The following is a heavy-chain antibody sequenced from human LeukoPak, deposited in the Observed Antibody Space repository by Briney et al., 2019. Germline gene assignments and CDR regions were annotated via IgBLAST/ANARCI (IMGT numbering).Heavy chain of an antibody. Sequence: ASVKVSCKASGYTFTGYYMHWVRQAPGQGLEWMGWINPSGGSTSYAQKFQGRVTMTRDTSTSTVYMELSSLRSEDTAVYYCARYYQDDYYYYGMDVWGQGTTVTVSS. D-gene: IGHD1-26*01. CDR3: ARYYQDDYYYYGMDV. J-gene: IGHJ6*02. CDR1: GYTFTGYY. V-gene: IGHV1-46*01. CDR2: INPSGGST.